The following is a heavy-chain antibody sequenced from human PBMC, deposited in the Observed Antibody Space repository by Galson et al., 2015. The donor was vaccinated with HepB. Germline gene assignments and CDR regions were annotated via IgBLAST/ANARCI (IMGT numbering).Heavy chain of an antibody. Sequence: SLRLSCAASGFTFNTYGMHWVRQAPGKGLEWVAVISFDGSNKYYADSVKGRFTISRDTAKNTLYLQMNSLRVEDTAVYYCAKDYREVVVITDVFDVWGQGTMVTVSS. J-gene: IGHJ3*01. CDR2: ISFDGSNK. V-gene: IGHV3-30*18. CDR1: GFTFNTYG. D-gene: IGHD3-22*01. CDR3: AKDYREVVVITDVFDV.